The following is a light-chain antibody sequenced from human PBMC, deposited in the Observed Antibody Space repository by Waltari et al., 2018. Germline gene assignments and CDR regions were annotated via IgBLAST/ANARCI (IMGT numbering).Light chain of an antibody. CDR3: CSYAGSSTYV. V-gene: IGLV2-23*02. CDR2: DVN. CDR1: SSDVGGYNF. Sequence: QSALIQPASVSGSPGQSITISCTGTSSDVGGYNFVSWYQHHPGRAPKLMIYDVNKRPSGVSPRCAGSKSGDTASLTISGLQTEDEADYFCCSYAGSSTYVFGAGTKVTVL. J-gene: IGLJ1*01.